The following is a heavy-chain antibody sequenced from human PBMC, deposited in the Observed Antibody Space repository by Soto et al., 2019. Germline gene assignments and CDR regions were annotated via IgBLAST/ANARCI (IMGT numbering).Heavy chain of an antibody. D-gene: IGHD3-22*01. CDR3: ASYDYDSSGYY. CDR1: GFTFSSYG. CDR2: ISYDGSNK. J-gene: IGHJ4*02. V-gene: IGHV3-30*03. Sequence: SLRLSCAASGFTFSSYGMHWVRQAPGKGLEWVAVISYDGSNKYYADSVKGRFTISRDNSKNTLYLQMNSLRAEDTAVYYCASYDYDSSGYYWGQGTLVTVSS.